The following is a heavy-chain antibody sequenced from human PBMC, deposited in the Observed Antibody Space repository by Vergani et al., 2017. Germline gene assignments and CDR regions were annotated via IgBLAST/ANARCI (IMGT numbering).Heavy chain of an antibody. CDR1: GFTFSDHY. J-gene: IGHJ2*01. V-gene: IGHV3-72*01. D-gene: IGHD2-15*01. CDR2: TRNKANSYTT. CDR3: ARAGYCSGGSCYGHWYFDL. Sequence: EVQLVESGRGLVQPGGSLRLSCAASGFTFSDHYMDWVRQAPGKGLEWVGRTRNKANSYTTEYAASVKGRFTISRDDSKNSLYLQMNSLKTEDTAVYYCARAGYCSGGSCYGHWYFDLWGRGTLVTVSS.